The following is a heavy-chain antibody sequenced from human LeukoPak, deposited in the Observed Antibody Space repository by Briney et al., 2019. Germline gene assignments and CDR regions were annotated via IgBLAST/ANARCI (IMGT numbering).Heavy chain of an antibody. CDR3: ARGGFNYDILTGYYLSYFDY. J-gene: IGHJ4*02. CDR2: IYYSGST. Sequence: PSETLSLTCTVSGGSISSSSYYWGWIRQPPGKGLEWIGSIYYSGSTYYNPSLKSRVTISVDTSKNQFSLKLSSVTAADTAVYYCARGGFNYDILTGYYLSYFDYWGQGTLVTVSS. D-gene: IGHD3-9*01. V-gene: IGHV4-39*07. CDR1: GGSISSSSYY.